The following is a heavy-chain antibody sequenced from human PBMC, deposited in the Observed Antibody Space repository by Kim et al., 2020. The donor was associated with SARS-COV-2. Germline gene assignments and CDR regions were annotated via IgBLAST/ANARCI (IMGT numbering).Heavy chain of an antibody. CDR1: GGSFSGYY. J-gene: IGHJ3*02. CDR2: INHSGST. V-gene: IGHV4-34*01. Sequence: SETLSLTCAVYGGSFSGYYWSWIRQPPGKGLEWIGEINHSGSTNYNPSLKSRVTISVDTSKNQFSLKLSSVTAADTAVYYCARNDYSSGWTSAFDIWGQGTMVTVSS. D-gene: IGHD6-19*01. CDR3: ARNDYSSGWTSAFDI.